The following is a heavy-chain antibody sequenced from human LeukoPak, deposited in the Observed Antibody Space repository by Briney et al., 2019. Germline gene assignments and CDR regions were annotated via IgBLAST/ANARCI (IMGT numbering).Heavy chain of an antibody. D-gene: IGHD3-22*01. Sequence: GGSLRLSCAASGFTFSSYAMSWVRQAPGRGLEWVSAISGSGGSTYYADSVKGRFTISRDNSKNTLYLQMNSLRAEDTAVYYCAKGVTMIVVARAFDYWGQGILVTVSS. J-gene: IGHJ4*02. CDR1: GFTFSSYA. CDR2: ISGSGGST. CDR3: AKGVTMIVVARAFDY. V-gene: IGHV3-23*01.